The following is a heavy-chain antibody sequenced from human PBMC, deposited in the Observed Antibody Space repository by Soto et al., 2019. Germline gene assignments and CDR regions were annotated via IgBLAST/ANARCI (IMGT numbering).Heavy chain of an antibody. J-gene: IGHJ6*02. Sequence: QVQLVESGGGVVQPGRSLRLSCAASGFTFSSYAMHWVRQAPGKGLEWVAVISYDGSNKYYADSVKGRFTISRDNSKNTLYLQMNSLRAEDTAVYYSARDTPPIAAAGTSRYYYYGMDVWGQGTTVTVSS. V-gene: IGHV3-30-3*01. D-gene: IGHD6-13*01. CDR2: ISYDGSNK. CDR1: GFTFSSYA. CDR3: ARDTPPIAAAGTSRYYYYGMDV.